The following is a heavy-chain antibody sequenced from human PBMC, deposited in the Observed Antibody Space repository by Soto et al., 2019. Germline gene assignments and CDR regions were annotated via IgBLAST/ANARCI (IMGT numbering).Heavy chain of an antibody. CDR3: AKGIAVAGDTYYFDY. CDR2: ISYDGSNK. CDR1: GFTFSSYG. Sequence: GGSLRLSCAGSGFTFSSYGMHWGRQAPGKGLEWVAVISYDGSNKYYADSVKGRFTISRDNSKNTLYLQMNSLRAEDTAVYYCAKGIAVAGDTYYFDYWDQGTLVTVS. D-gene: IGHD6-19*01. V-gene: IGHV3-30*18. J-gene: IGHJ4*02.